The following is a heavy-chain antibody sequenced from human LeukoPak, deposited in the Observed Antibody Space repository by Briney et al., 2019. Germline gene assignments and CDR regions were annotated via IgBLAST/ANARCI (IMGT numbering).Heavy chain of an antibody. J-gene: IGHJ3*02. CDR1: GGSISSYC. CDR3: AREFIAVAGHDAFDI. Sequence: PSETLSLTCTVSGGSISSYCWSWIRQPPGKGLEWIGYIYYSGSTNYNPSLKSRVTISVDTSKNQFSLKLSSVTAADTAVYYCAREFIAVAGHDAFDIWGQGTMVTVSS. CDR2: IYYSGST. V-gene: IGHV4-59*01. D-gene: IGHD6-19*01.